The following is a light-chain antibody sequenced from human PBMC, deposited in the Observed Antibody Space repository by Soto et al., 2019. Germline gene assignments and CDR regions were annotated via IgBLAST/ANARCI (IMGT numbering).Light chain of an antibody. CDR1: QSVSSSY. V-gene: IGKV3-20*01. J-gene: IGKJ3*01. CDR3: QHYSSSPPKFT. Sequence: EIVLTQSPGSLSLSPGERATLSCRASQSVSSSYLAWYQQRPGQAPRLLIFGASYRATGIPDRFSGSWSGTDFTLTISRLEPEDFAVYYCQHYSSSPPKFTFGPGTKVDSK. CDR2: GAS.